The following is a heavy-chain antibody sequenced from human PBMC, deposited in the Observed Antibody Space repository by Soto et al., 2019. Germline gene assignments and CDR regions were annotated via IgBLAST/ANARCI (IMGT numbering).Heavy chain of an antibody. V-gene: IGHV1-18*01. Sequence: PLVQSGVEVKKPGASVRVSCKASGYTFINYGISWVRQAPGQGLEWMGWISGYDGRTNYAQRFQGRFTMTTDTPTNTADMELTSLTSDDTAVYYWARDWEDIRHIKCVDPWGQGTLVTVSS. CDR2: ISGYDGRT. D-gene: IGHD1-26*01. CDR1: GYTFINYG. J-gene: IGHJ5*02. CDR3: ARDWEDIRHIKCVDP.